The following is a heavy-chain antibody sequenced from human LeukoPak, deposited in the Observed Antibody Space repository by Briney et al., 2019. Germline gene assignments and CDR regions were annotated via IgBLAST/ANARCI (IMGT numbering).Heavy chain of an antibody. D-gene: IGHD3-9*01. V-gene: IGHV3-53*01. CDR3: ARDRPDYDILTGYSPQGMDV. J-gene: IGHJ6*02. Sequence: GGSLRLSCAASGFTVSSNYMSWVRQAPGKGLEWVSVIYSGGSTYYADSVKGRLTISRDNSKNTLYLQMNSLRAEDTAVYYCARDRPDYDILTGYSPQGMDVWGQGTTVTVSS. CDR1: GFTVSSNY. CDR2: IYSGGST.